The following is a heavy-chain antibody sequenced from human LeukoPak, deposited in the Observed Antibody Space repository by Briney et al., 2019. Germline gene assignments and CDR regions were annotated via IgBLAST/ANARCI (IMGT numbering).Heavy chain of an antibody. CDR3: ARHVTIFGVVPDYFDY. J-gene: IGHJ4*02. V-gene: IGHV4-38-2*01. CDR1: GYSISSGYY. Sequence: SETLSLTCAVSGYSISSGYYWGWIRQPSGKGLEWIGSIYHSGSTYYNPSLKSRVTISVDTSKNQFSLKLSSVTAADTAVYYCARHVTIFGVVPDYFDYWGQGTLVTVSS. CDR2: IYHSGST. D-gene: IGHD3-3*01.